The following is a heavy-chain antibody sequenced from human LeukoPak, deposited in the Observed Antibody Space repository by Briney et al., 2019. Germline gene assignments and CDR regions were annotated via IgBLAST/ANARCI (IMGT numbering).Heavy chain of an antibody. CDR3: ARALIGRDAFDI. CDR1: GGTFSSYA. V-gene: IGHV1-8*03. CDR2: MNPNSGNT. Sequence: GSSVKVSCKASGGTFSSYAISWVRQATGQGLEWMGWMNPNSGNTGYAQKFQGRVTITRNTSISTAYMELSSLRSEDTAVYYCARALIGRDAFDIWGQGTMVTVSS. J-gene: IGHJ3*02. D-gene: IGHD2-21*01.